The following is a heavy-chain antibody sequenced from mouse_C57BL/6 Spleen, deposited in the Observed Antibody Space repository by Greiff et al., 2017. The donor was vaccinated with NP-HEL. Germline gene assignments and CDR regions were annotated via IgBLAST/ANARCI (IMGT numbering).Heavy chain of an antibody. CDR2: IYPGDGDT. J-gene: IGHJ2*01. Sequence: QVQLKQSGPELVKPGASVKISCKASGYAFSSSWMNWVKQRPGKGLEWIGRIYPGDGDTNYNGKFKGKATLTADKSSSTAYMQLSSLTSEDSAVYFCARWGWLLLDYWGQGTTLTVSS. D-gene: IGHD2-3*01. V-gene: IGHV1-82*01. CDR3: ARWGWLLLDY. CDR1: GYAFSSSW.